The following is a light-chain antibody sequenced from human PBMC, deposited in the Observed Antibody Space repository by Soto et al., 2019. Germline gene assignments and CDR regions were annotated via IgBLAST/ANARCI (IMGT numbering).Light chain of an antibody. CDR2: DAS. V-gene: IGKV3D-11*02. CDR1: QSVSSY. Sequence: EIVLTQSPATLSLSPGERATLSCRASQSVSSYLAWSQQKPGQAPRLLIYDASNRATAVPARLSGSGSGTDFTLTISSLEPEDFAVHYCHQASNWHFTFGPETKVDVK. CDR3: HQASNWHFT. J-gene: IGKJ3*01.